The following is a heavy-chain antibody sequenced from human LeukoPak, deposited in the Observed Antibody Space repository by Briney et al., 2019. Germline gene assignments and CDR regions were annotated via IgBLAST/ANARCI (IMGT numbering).Heavy chain of an antibody. CDR3: AKKGVDSGSHFDY. V-gene: IGHV3-23*01. CDR2: ISGSGDTT. CDR1: GFTFSSHA. Sequence: PGGSLRLSCAASGFTFSSHAMSWVRQAPGKGLEWVSTISGSGDTTYSADTVKGRFTISRDNSKNTLYLQMNSLRAEDTAVYYCAKKGVDSGSHFDYWGQGTLVTVSS. J-gene: IGHJ4*02. D-gene: IGHD1-26*01.